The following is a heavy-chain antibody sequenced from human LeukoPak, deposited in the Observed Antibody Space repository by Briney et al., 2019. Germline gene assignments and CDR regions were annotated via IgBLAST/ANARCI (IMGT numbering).Heavy chain of an antibody. J-gene: IGHJ4*02. Sequence: GGSLRPSCAASGFPFSSYSMTWVRQAPGKGLEWVANIKPDGTTKFYVDSVKGRFTISRDNALNSLYLQMNSLRAEDTAIYYCARSIPYGTTWYGRSDYWGQGTLVTVSS. D-gene: IGHD6-13*01. CDR1: GFPFSSYS. CDR3: ARSIPYGTTWYGRSDY. CDR2: IKPDGTTK. V-gene: IGHV3-7*03.